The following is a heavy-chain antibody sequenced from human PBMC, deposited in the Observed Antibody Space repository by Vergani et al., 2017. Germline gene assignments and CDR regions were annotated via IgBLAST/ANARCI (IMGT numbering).Heavy chain of an antibody. CDR2: INPNSGGT. J-gene: IGHJ4*02. Sequence: VQLVESGGGLVKPWGSLRLSCAASGFTFTGYYMHWVRQAPGQGLEWMGWINPNSGGTNYAQKFQGRVTMTRDTSISTAYMELSRLRSDDTAVYYCARRGDGYNEIYFDYWGQGTLVTVSS. CDR1: GFTFTGYY. D-gene: IGHD5-24*01. V-gene: IGHV1-2*02. CDR3: ARRGDGYNEIYFDY.